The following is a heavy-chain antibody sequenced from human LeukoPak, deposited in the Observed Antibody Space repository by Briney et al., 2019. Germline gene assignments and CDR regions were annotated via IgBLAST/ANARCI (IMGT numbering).Heavy chain of an antibody. D-gene: IGHD1-26*01. V-gene: IGHV1-18*01. CDR2: ISAYTGNT. CDR3: ARVQSSASLSWFDP. J-gene: IGHJ5*02. Sequence: ASVKVSCKASGYTFTSYGISWVRQAPGQGLEWMGWISAYTGNTNYVQKLQGRVTMTTDTSTSTAYMELRSLGSDDTVVYYCARVQSSASLSWFDPWGQGTLVTVSS. CDR1: GYTFTSYG.